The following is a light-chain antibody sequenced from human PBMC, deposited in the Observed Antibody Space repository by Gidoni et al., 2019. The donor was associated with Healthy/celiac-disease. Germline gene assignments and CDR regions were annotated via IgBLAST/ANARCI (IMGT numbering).Light chain of an antibody. CDR3: QQYDNLPQVT. CDR2: DAS. Sequence: IQMTQSPSSLSASARDRFTITCQASQDISNYLNWYQQKPGKEPTLLIYDASKLETGGPSRFSGSGSGTEFTFTISSLQPEDIATDYCQQYDNLPQVTFGPGTKVDIK. J-gene: IGKJ3*01. CDR1: QDISNY. V-gene: IGKV1-33*01.